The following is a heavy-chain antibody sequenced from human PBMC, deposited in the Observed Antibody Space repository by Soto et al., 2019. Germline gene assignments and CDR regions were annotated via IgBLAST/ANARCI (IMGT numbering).Heavy chain of an antibody. D-gene: IGHD2-21*01. Sequence: EVQLVESGGGLVQPGGSLRLSCAAPGFTFSTYCMSWVLQTPGKGLEWVANINEDGSERYYVDSVKGRFTISRYNAQNSLCLQMNCLRGEDTAVYYCVRVWFLDYWGQGNLVSVSS. J-gene: IGHJ4*02. V-gene: IGHV3-7*05. CDR1: GFTFSTYC. CDR2: INEDGSER. CDR3: VRVWFLDY.